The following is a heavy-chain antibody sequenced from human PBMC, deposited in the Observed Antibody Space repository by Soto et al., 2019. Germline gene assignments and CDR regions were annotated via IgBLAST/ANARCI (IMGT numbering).Heavy chain of an antibody. CDR2: ISAYNGNT. D-gene: IGHD2-2*02. CDR1: GYTFTSYG. CDR3: ARDRDIVVVPAAISNYYYGMDV. Sequence: ASVKVSCKASGYTFTSYGISWVRQAPGQGLEWMGWISAYNGNTNYAQKLQGRVTMTTDTSTSTAYMELRSLRSDDTAVYYCARDRDIVVVPAAISNYYYGMDVWGQGTTVTVSS. V-gene: IGHV1-18*04. J-gene: IGHJ6*02.